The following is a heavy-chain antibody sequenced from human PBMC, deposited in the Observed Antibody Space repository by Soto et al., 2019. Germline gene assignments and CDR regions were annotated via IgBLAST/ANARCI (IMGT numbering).Heavy chain of an antibody. J-gene: IGHJ4*02. CDR2: IYYSGST. CDR1: GGSISSYY. CDR3: ATSPSRTPLGYYFDY. V-gene: IGHV4-59*01. D-gene: IGHD3-16*01. Sequence: QVQLQESGPGLVKPSETLSLTCTVSGGSISSYYWSWIRQPPGKGLEWIGYIYYSGSTNYNPSLKSRVTISVDTSKNQFSLKLSSVTAADTAVYYCATSPSRTPLGYYFDYWGQGTLVTVSS.